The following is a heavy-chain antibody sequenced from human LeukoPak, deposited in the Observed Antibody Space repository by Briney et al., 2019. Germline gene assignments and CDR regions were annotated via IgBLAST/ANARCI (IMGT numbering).Heavy chain of an antibody. D-gene: IGHD3-10*01. J-gene: IGHJ6*02. CDR1: GFTFDDYA. CDR3: AKARVRRGYYYYGMDV. V-gene: IGHV3-43*02. Sequence: GGSLRLSCAASGFTFDDYAMHWVRQASGKGLEWVSLLSGDGGSTYYADSVKGRFTISRDNSKSSLYLQMDSLRTEDTALYYCAKARVRRGYYYYGMDVWGQGTTVTVSS. CDR2: LSGDGGST.